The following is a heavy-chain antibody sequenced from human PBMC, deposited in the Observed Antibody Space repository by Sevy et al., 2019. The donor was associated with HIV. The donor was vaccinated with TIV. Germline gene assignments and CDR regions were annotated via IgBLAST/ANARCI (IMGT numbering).Heavy chain of an antibody. CDR2: INHSGST. CDR3: ARAPPIVVVPAAPSWFDP. CDR1: GGSFSGYY. Sequence: SETLTLTCAVYGGSFSGYYWNRIRQPPGKGLEWIGEINHSGSTNYNPSLKSRVTISVDTSKNQFSLKLSSVTAADTVVYYCARAPPIVVVPAAPSWFDPWGQGTLVTVSS. J-gene: IGHJ5*02. D-gene: IGHD2-2*01. V-gene: IGHV4-34*01.